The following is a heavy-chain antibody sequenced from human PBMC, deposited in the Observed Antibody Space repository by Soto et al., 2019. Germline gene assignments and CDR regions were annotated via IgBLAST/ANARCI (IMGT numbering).Heavy chain of an antibody. CDR3: ARDQAVSTVSGAHCFDY. CDR1: GYSFASFG. J-gene: IGHJ4*02. CDR2: VSPYNGNT. D-gene: IGHD6-19*01. Sequence: QVQLVQSGTEVKKPGASVKVTCKPSGYSFASFGISWMRQAPGQGLEWLGWVSPYNGNTYSAQSLQGRLTMTTGTARGTVYMELTGLTINDTAIYYCARDQAVSTVSGAHCFDYWGLGTLVAVS. V-gene: IGHV1-18*01.